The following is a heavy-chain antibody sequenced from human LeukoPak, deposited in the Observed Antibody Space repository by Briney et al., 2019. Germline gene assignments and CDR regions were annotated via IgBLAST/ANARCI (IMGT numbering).Heavy chain of an antibody. CDR2: VNPNSGNT. D-gene: IGHD2-2*01. CDR3: ARGKVVPAAIGLFYYYYMDV. J-gene: IGHJ6*03. V-gene: IGHV1-8*03. Sequence: ASVKVSCKASGYTSTSYDINWVRQATGQGLEWMGWVNPNSGNTGYAQKFQGRVTITRNTSISTAYMELSSLRSEDTAVYYCARGKVVPAAIGLFYYYYMDVWGKGTTVTVSS. CDR1: GYTSTSYD.